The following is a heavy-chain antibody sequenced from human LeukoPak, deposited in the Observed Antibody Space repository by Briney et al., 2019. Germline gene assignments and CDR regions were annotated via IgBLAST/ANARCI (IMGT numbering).Heavy chain of an antibody. CDR3: ARVNTGGVWFDP. J-gene: IGHJ5*02. CDR2: INPSTGDT. V-gene: IGHV1-2*02. D-gene: IGHD3-16*01. Sequence: ASVKVSCKVSGYTLTELSMHWVRQAPGQGLEWMAWINPSTGDTNYAQELQDRVTLTRDTSISTAYMELSRLRSDDTAIYYCARVNTGGVWFDPWGQGTLVTVSS. CDR1: GYTLTELS.